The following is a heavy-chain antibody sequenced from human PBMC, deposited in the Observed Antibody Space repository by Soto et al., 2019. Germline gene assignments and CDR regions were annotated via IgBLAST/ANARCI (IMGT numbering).Heavy chain of an antibody. CDR3: ARAGYTPLGNGMDV. CDR1: DGSFIGHY. D-gene: IGHD5-18*01. CDR2: IYHSGST. J-gene: IGHJ6*02. V-gene: IGHV4-34*01. Sequence: SETLSLPWGVYDGSFIGHYWRWISKNPGKGLEWIGEIYHSGSTNYNPSLKSRVTISVDKSKNQFSLKLSSVTAADTAVYYCARAGYTPLGNGMDVWGQGTTVTVSS.